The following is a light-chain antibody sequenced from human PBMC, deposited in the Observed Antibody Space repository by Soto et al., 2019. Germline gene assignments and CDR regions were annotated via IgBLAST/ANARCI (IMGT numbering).Light chain of an antibody. CDR1: QTVRNNY. Sequence: ESVLTQSPGTLSLSPGERVTLSCRASQTVRNNYLAWYQQKPGQAPRLLIYDASSRATGIPDRFSGGGSGTDFTLTISRLEPEDFAVYYCQQFSSFPLTFGGGTKVEIK. CDR2: DAS. CDR3: QQFSSFPLT. V-gene: IGKV3-20*01. J-gene: IGKJ4*01.